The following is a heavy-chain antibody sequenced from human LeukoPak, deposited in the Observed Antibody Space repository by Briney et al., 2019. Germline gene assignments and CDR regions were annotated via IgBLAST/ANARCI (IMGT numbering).Heavy chain of an antibody. Sequence: PGGSLRLSCAASGNYWMHWVRQAPGKGLVWVSHINSDGSWTSYADSVKGRFTISRDNTKNTLYLQMNSLRAEDTAIYYCAKSSYYDSSGYYREYYFDYWGQGTLVTVSS. J-gene: IGHJ4*02. V-gene: IGHV3-74*01. CDR2: INSDGSWT. CDR1: GNYW. CDR3: AKSSYYDSSGYYREYYFDY. D-gene: IGHD3-22*01.